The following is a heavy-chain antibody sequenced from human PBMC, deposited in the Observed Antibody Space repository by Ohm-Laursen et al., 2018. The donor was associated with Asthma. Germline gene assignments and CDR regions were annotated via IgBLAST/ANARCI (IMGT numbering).Heavy chain of an antibody. CDR3: ARDLNYGSGSYNYYYYGMGV. CDR1: GFTFSSYG. D-gene: IGHD3-10*01. CDR2: ISYDGSNK. Sequence: SLRLSCTASGFTFSSYGMHWVRQAPGKGLEWVAVISYDGSNKYYADSVKGRFTISRDNSKNTLYLQMNSLRAEDTAAYYCARDLNYGSGSYNYYYYGMGVWGQGTTVTVSS. J-gene: IGHJ6*02. V-gene: IGHV3-30*03.